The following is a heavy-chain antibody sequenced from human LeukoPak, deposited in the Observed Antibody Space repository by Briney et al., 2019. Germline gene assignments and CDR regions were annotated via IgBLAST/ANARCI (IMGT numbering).Heavy chain of an antibody. CDR1: GYTFTSYY. CDR2: INPSGGST. V-gene: IGHV1-46*01. D-gene: IGHD3-22*01. Sequence: GASVKVSCKASGYTFTSYYMHWVRQAPGQWLEWMGIINPSGGSTSYAQKFQGRVTMTRDTSTSTVYMELSSLRSEDTAVYYCATKRITMIVVAGAFDIWGQGTMVTVSS. CDR3: ATKRITMIVVAGAFDI. J-gene: IGHJ3*02.